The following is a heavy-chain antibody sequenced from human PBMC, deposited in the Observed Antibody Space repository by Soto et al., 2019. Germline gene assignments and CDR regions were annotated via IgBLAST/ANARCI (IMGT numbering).Heavy chain of an antibody. Sequence: EVQLVESGGGLVQPGGSLRLSCAASGFSFSYYGMNWVRQAPGKGLEWVSYISTSSSNIYYADSVKGRFTISRDNAKNSLSLQMNSLRAADTAVYYCARETSTGHYSMDVWGKGTTVTVSS. CDR2: ISTSSSNI. CDR1: GFSFSYYG. CDR3: ARETSTGHYSMDV. V-gene: IGHV3-48*01. J-gene: IGHJ6*03. D-gene: IGHD2-2*01.